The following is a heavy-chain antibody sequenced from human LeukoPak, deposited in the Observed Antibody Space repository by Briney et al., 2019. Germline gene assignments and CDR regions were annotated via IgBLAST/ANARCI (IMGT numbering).Heavy chain of an antibody. CDR1: GFTVSSNY. CDR3: ARGTGSDSWYTDY. Sequence: GGSLRLSCAVSGFTVSSNYMNWVRQAPGKGLEWVSVIYSGGSTYYADSVKGRFTISRDNSKNTLYLQMNSLRAEDTAVYYCARGTGSDSWYTDYWGQGTLVSVSS. V-gene: IGHV3-53*01. D-gene: IGHD2-2*02. CDR2: IYSGGST. J-gene: IGHJ4*02.